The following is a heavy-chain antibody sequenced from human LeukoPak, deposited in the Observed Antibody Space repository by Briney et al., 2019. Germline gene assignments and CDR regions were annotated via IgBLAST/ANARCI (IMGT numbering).Heavy chain of an antibody. J-gene: IGHJ4*02. CDR1: GFTFSSYW. Sequence: GGSLRLSCAASGFTFSSYWMHWVRQAPGKGLVWVSRVNSDGSGTTYADSVKGRFTISRDNAKNTLYLQMNSLRAEDTAVYYCRSASNYNGYPFDYRGKGTLVPVSS. CDR2: VNSDGSGT. CDR3: RSASNYNGYPFDY. D-gene: IGHD5-24*01. V-gene: IGHV3-74*01.